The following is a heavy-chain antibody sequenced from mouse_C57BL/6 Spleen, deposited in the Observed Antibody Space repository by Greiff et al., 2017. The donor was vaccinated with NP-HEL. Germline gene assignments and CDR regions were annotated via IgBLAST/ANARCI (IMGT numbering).Heavy chain of an antibody. CDR2: ISSGSSTI. D-gene: IGHD2-1*01. J-gene: IGHJ4*01. CDR1: GFTFSDYG. CDR3: ASYGNYPYYAMDY. Sequence: EVMLVESGGGLVKPGGSLKLSCAASGFTFSDYGMHWVRQAPEKGLEWVAYISSGSSTIYYADTVKGRFTISRDNAKNTLFLQMTSLRSEDTAMYYCASYGNYPYYAMDYWGQGTSVTVSS. V-gene: IGHV5-17*01.